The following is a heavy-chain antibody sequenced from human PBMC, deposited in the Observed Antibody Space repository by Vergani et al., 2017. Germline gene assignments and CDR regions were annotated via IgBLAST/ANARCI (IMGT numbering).Heavy chain of an antibody. CDR1: GFSFNTYG. J-gene: IGHJ5*02. CDR2: IWYDGRNK. V-gene: IGHV3-33*01. CDR3: ARDLRLMYNRFDP. D-gene: IGHD3-3*01. Sequence: QVQLVETGGGVVQPGGSLRLYCATSGFSFNTYGAHWVRQAPGKGLEWVAVIWYDGRNKQYADSVKGRFTVSRDNSQSTLYLQMNSLRAEDTAMYYCARDLRLMYNRFDPWGQGTLVTVSS.